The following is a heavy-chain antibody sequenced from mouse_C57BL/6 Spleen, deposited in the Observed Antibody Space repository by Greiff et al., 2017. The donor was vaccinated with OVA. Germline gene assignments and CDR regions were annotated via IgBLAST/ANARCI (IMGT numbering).Heavy chain of an antibody. J-gene: IGHJ2*01. CDR2: IWGDGST. V-gene: IGHV2-3*01. CDR3: AKEGDGGYFDY. D-gene: IGHD3-3*01. Sequence: VKLMESGPGLVAPSQSLSITCPVSGFSLPSYGVSWVRQPPGKGLEWLGVIWGDGSTNYHSALLSRLSISKDNSKSQVFLKLNSLQTDDTATYYCAKEGDGGYFDYWGQGTTLTVSS. CDR1: GFSLPSYG.